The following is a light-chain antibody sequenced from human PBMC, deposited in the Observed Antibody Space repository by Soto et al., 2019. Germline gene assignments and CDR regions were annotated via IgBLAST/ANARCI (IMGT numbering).Light chain of an antibody. V-gene: IGLV2-14*01. CDR1: NSDVGGYDY. CDR2: EVT. Sequence: QSVLTQPASVSGSPGQSITISCTGTNSDVGGYDYVSWFQQYPGKTPKLMIYEVTYRPSGVSNRFSGSKSGDTASLTISGLQAEDEADYYCSSYTSISTLVFGTGTKLTVL. CDR3: SSYTSISTLV. J-gene: IGLJ1*01.